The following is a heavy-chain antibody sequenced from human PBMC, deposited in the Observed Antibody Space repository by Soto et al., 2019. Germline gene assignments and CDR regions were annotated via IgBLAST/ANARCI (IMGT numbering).Heavy chain of an antibody. CDR3: AKVRERGGIAAAGGLDY. CDR2: ISGSGGAT. D-gene: IGHD6-13*01. V-gene: IGHV3-23*01. J-gene: IGHJ4*02. Sequence: GGSLRLSCAASGFTFGSYSMNWVRQAPGKGLEWVSIISGSGGATFYADSVKGRFTISRDNSKKSVFLQMDSLRADDTAVYYCAKVRERGGIAAAGGLDYWGQGTLVTVSS. CDR1: GFTFGSYS.